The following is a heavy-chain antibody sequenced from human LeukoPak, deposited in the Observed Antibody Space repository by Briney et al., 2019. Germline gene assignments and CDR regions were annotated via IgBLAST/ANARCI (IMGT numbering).Heavy chain of an antibody. D-gene: IGHD3-10*01. CDR2: IIPILGIA. CDR1: GYTFTSYA. Sequence: ASVKVSCKASGYTFTSYAMNWVRQAPGQGLEWMGRIIPILGIANYAQKFQGRVTITADKSTSTAYMELSSLRSEDTAVYYCATKLEGDYWGRGTLVTVSS. J-gene: IGHJ4*02. CDR3: ATKLEGDY. V-gene: IGHV1-69*04.